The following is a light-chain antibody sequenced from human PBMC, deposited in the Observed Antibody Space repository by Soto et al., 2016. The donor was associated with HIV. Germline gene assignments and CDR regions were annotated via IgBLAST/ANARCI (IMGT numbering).Light chain of an antibody. CDR1: QSINDW. Sequence: DIQMTQAPSTLSASVGDTVTITCRASQSINDWLSWYQQKPGKAPKLLIYKTSTLESGVPSRFSGSGSGTEFTLTISSLAPDDSATYYCQQVNSYPLTFGQGTKLEIK. V-gene: IGKV1-5*03. J-gene: IGKJ2*01. CDR3: QQVNSYPLT. CDR2: KTS.